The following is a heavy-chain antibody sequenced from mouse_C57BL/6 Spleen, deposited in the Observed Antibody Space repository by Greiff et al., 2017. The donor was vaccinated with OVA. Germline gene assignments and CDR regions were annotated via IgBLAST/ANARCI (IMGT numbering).Heavy chain of an antibody. Sequence: EVQLVESGGGLVQPTGSLKLSCAASGFTFNTYAMHWVRQAPGKGLEWVARIRSKSSNYATYYADSVKDRFTISRDDSQSMLYLQMNNLKTEDTAMYYCVRDLTGTDYFDYWGQGTTLTVSS. D-gene: IGHD4-1*01. CDR1: GFTFNTYA. J-gene: IGHJ2*01. CDR3: VRDLTGTDYFDY. CDR2: IRSKSSNYAT. V-gene: IGHV10-3*01.